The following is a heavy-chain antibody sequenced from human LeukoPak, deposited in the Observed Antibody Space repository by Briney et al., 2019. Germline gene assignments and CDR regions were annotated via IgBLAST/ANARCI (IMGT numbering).Heavy chain of an antibody. D-gene: IGHD3-16*01. J-gene: IGHJ4*02. CDR3: ARGGGGGSTAYFAY. CDR1: GYSISSGHY. Sequence: SETLSLTCAVSGYSISSGHYWRWIRQPPGKGLEWIGSIHHSGSTYYNPSLKSRVIISVDTSKNQFSLKLSSVTAADTAIYYWARGGGGGSTAYFAYWGQGTLVTVSS. V-gene: IGHV4-38-2*01. CDR2: IHHSGST.